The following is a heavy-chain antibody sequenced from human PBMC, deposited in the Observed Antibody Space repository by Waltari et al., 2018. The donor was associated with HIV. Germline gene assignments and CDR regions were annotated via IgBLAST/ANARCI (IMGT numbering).Heavy chain of an antibody. Sequence: QVRLQESGPGLVKPSETLTLTCTVSGGSVSSGSYYWSWIRQPPGKGLEWIGYIYYSGSTNYNPSLKSRVTISVDTSKNQFSLKLRSVTAADTAMYYCVREGAAAGTLSWFDPWGQGTLVTVSS. CDR2: IYYSGST. CDR1: GGSVSSGSYY. D-gene: IGHD6-13*01. J-gene: IGHJ5*02. CDR3: VREGAAAGTLSWFDP. V-gene: IGHV4-61*01.